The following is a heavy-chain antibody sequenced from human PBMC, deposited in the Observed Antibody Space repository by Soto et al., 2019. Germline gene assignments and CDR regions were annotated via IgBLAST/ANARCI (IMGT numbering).Heavy chain of an antibody. J-gene: IGHJ4*02. CDR2: INHSGST. CDR1: GGSFSGYY. Sequence: GVYGGSFSGYYWSWIRQPPGKGLEWIGEINHSGSTNYNPSLKSRVTISVDTSKNQFSLKLSSVTAADTAVYYCARAMTTVTTSYVYWGQGTLVTVSS. D-gene: IGHD4-17*01. CDR3: ARAMTTVTTSYVY. V-gene: IGHV4-34*01.